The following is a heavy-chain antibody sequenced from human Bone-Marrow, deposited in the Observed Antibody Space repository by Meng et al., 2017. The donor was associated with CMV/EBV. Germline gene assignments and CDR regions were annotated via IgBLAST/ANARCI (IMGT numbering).Heavy chain of an antibody. CDR3: ARAPIGTSERPFDY. CDR2: INHSGST. D-gene: IGHD1-26*01. V-gene: IGHV4-34*01. J-gene: IGHJ4*02. Sequence: SETLSLTCAVYGGSFSSYYWSWIRQPPGKGLEWIGEINHSGSTNYNPSLKSRVTISVDTSKNQFSLKLSSVTAADTAVYYCARAPIGTSERPFDYWGQGTLVTVSS. CDR1: GGSFSSYY.